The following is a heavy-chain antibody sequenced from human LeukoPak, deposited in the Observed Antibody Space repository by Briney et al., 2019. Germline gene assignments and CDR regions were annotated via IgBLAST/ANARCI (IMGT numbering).Heavy chain of an antibody. V-gene: IGHV3-64*01. Sequence: PGGSLRLSCAASGFTFSSYAMHWVRQAPGKGLEYVSAISSNGGSTYYANSVKGRFTISRDNSKNTLYLQMGSLRAEDMAVYYCARGANYYDSSGYYSADYWGQGTLVAVSS. CDR1: GFTFSSYA. CDR2: ISSNGGST. J-gene: IGHJ4*02. D-gene: IGHD3-22*01. CDR3: ARGANYYDSSGYYSADY.